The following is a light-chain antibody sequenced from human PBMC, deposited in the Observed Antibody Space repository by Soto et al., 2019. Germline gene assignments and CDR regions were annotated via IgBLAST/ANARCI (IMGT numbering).Light chain of an antibody. CDR2: DAS. J-gene: IGKJ1*01. Sequence: EIVMTQSPATLSVSPGERATLSCRASLSVVSSLAWYQQKPGQAPRLLIYDASTRATGIPARFRGIGSGTEFTLTISSLQSEDFAVYYCQQYNNWPKTFGQGTKVDIK. V-gene: IGKV3-15*01. CDR1: LSVVSS. CDR3: QQYNNWPKT.